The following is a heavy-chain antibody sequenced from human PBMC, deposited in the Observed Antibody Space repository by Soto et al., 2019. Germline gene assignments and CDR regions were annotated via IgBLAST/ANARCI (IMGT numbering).Heavy chain of an antibody. D-gene: IGHD2-8*01. V-gene: IGHV4-59*01. CDR2: IDYSGST. CDR3: ARGGFYNNGSYYWMHX. Sequence: TLRLTFAASGFTISSYYWSWVRQPPGKGLEWIGYIDYSGSTNYNPALKSLVAISVDTSKNEFSLKVSSVTAADTAAYYCARGGFYNNGSYYWMHXWGQGTTVTVS. J-gene: IGHJ6*02. CDR1: GFTISSYY.